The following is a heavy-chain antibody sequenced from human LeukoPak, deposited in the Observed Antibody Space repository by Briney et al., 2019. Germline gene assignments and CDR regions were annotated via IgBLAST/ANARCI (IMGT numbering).Heavy chain of an antibody. CDR1: GGSLSSSSSY. CDR3: AVDYGDYLTYY. D-gene: IGHD4-17*01. V-gene: IGHV4-39*01. CDR2: IYYSGST. Sequence: SETLSLTCTVSGGSLSSSSSYWGSIRQPPGKGLEWIGSIYYSGSTYYNPSLKSRVTISVDTSKNQFSLKLSSVTAADTAVYYGAVDYGDYLTYYWGQGTLVTVAS. J-gene: IGHJ4*02.